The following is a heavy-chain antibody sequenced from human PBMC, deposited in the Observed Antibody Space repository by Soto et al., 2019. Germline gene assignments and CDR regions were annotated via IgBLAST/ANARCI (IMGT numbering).Heavy chain of an antibody. CDR3: ARAEGYSSTSGLFDP. CDR1: GGSISSGYYY. CDR2: IYYSGTT. D-gene: IGHD6-13*01. Sequence: QVQLQESGPGLVKPSQTLSLTCTVSGGSISSGYYYWSWIRQHPGKGLEWIGYIYYSGTTYYNPSLKSRVTIAVDTSKNQFSLKLTSVTAADTAVSYCARAEGYSSTSGLFDPWGQGTLVTVSS. J-gene: IGHJ5*02. V-gene: IGHV4-31*03.